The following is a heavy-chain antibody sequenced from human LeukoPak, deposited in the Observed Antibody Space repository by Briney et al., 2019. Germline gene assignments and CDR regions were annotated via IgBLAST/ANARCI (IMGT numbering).Heavy chain of an antibody. Sequence: SETLSLTCAVYGGSFSGYYWSWIRQPPGKGLEWIGEINHSGSTNYNPSLKSRVTISVDTSKNQFSLKLSSVTAADTAVYYCARGRPTVVTRSSYFDYWGQGTLVTVSS. CDR1: GGSFSGYY. CDR2: INHSGST. J-gene: IGHJ4*02. V-gene: IGHV4-34*01. D-gene: IGHD4-23*01. CDR3: ARGRPTVVTRSSYFDY.